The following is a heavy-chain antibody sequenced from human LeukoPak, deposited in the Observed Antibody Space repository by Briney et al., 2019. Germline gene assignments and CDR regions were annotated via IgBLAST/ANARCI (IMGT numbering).Heavy chain of an antibody. J-gene: IGHJ4*02. CDR3: AIDPNWGTHS. CDR2: IGSSGGGI. D-gene: IGHD7-27*01. Sequence: GGSLRLSCSASGFTFSTYTMYWVRHPPGKRLEWVSIIGSSGGGIHYADSVKGRFTISRDNSKNALYLQMNSLRVEDTAVYYCAIDPNWGTHSWGQGVLVTVSS. CDR1: GFTFSTYT. V-gene: IGHV3-23*01.